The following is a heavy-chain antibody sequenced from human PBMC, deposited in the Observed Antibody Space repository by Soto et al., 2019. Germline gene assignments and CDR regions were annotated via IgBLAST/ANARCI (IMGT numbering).Heavy chain of an antibody. CDR3: AKDYDPDYYGSGSLLFNWFDP. CDR2: ISYDGSNK. Sequence: SLRLSCAASGFTFSSYGMHWVRQAPGKGLEWVAVISYDGSNKYYADSVKGRFTISRDNSKNTLYLQMNSLRAEDTAVYYCAKDYDPDYYGSGSLLFNWFDPWGQGTLVTVSS. J-gene: IGHJ5*02. V-gene: IGHV3-30*18. D-gene: IGHD3-10*01. CDR1: GFTFSSYG.